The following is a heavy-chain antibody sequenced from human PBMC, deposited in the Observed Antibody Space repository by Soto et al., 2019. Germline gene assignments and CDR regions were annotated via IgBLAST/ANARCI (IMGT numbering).Heavy chain of an antibody. J-gene: IGHJ4*02. Sequence: SETLSLTCTVSGASISGFYWSWIRKSAGKGLEWIGRIYATGTTDYNPSLKSRVMMPVDTSKKQFSLKLRSVTAADTAVYYCAREVVTATLDYWGQGTLVTVSS. D-gene: IGHD2-21*02. CDR3: AREVVTATLDY. V-gene: IGHV4-4*07. CDR2: IYATGTT. CDR1: GASISGFY.